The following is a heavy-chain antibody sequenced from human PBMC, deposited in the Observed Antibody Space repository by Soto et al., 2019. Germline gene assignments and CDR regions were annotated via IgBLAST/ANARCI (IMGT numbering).Heavy chain of an antibody. CDR1: GGSISSGGYY. J-gene: IGHJ6*02. V-gene: IGHV4-31*03. Sequence: PSETLSLTCTVSGGSISSGGYYWSWIRQHPGKGLEWIGYIYYSGSTYYNPSLKSRVTISVDMSKNQFSLKLSSVTAADTAVYYCARGEDAFFYYGLDVWGQGITVTVSS. CDR3: ARGEDAFFYYGLDV. CDR2: IYYSGST.